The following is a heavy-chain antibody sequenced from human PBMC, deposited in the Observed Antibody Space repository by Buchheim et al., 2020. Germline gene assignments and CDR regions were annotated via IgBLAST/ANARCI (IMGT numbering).Heavy chain of an antibody. CDR2: IYYSGST. CDR3: ARHWWDVVVTAQISY. D-gene: IGHD2-21*02. J-gene: IGHJ4*02. V-gene: IGHV4-39*01. Sequence: QLQLQESGPGLVKPSQTLSLTCTVSGGSISSSSYYWGWIRQPPGKGLEWIGSIYYSGSTYYNPSLKSRVTISVDRSKNQFSLKLSSVTAADTAVYYCARHWWDVVVTAQISYWGQGT. CDR1: GGSISSSSYY.